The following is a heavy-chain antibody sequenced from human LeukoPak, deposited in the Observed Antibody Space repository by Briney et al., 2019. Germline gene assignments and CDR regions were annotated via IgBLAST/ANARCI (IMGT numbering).Heavy chain of an antibody. CDR3: AGGPYTAALDY. J-gene: IGHJ4*02. D-gene: IGHD6-6*01. Sequence: SETLSLTCTVSGGYISSYYWSWIRQPPGKGLEWIGYIYYSGSTNYNPSLKSRVTISVDTSKNQFSLKLSSVTAADTAVYYCAGGPYTAALDYWGQGTLVTVSS. V-gene: IGHV4-59*01. CDR2: IYYSGST. CDR1: GGYISSYY.